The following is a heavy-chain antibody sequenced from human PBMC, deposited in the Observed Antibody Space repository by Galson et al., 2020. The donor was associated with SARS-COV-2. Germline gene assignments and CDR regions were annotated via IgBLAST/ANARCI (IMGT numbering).Heavy chain of an antibody. CDR1: GYSFTDYF. V-gene: IGHV1-2*02. D-gene: IGHD3-3*01. CDR2: INPKTGGT. Sequence: ASVKVSCTTSGYSFTDYFIHWVRQAPGQGLEWMGWINPKTGGTHYGQKFQGRVTMTRDTPISIAYMDLGSLRSDDTAVYYCARVYYEFWSGDEEAQTKFDYWGQGTLVTVSS. CDR3: ARVYYEFWSGDEEAQTKFDY. J-gene: IGHJ4*02.